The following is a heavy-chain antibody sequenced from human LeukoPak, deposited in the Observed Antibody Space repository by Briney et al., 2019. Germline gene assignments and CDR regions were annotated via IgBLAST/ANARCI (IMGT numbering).Heavy chain of an antibody. CDR3: ARKSMVATQRGFDP. D-gene: IGHD5-12*01. CDR2: IYYSGST. V-gene: IGHV4-39*01. CDR1: GGSISSSSYY. Sequence: SETLSLTCTVSGGSISSSSYYWGWIRQPPGKGLEWIGSIYYSGSTYYNPSLKSRVTISVDTSKNQFSLKLSSVTAADTAVYYCARKSMVATQRGFDPRGQGTLVTVSS. J-gene: IGHJ5*02.